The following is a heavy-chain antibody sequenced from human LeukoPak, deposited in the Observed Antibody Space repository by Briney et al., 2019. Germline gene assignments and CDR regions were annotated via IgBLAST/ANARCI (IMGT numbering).Heavy chain of an antibody. CDR3: ARGALRYSDY. CDR1: GFPFSSYA. CDR2: ISDSGGST. Sequence: GGSVRLSCSASGFPFSSYAMHWVRQAPGKGLEYVSAISDSGGSTYYADSVKGRFTISRGNAKNSLYLQMNSLRDEDTAVYYCARGALRYSDYWGQGTLVTVSS. J-gene: IGHJ4*02. V-gene: IGHV3-64*04. D-gene: IGHD3-9*01.